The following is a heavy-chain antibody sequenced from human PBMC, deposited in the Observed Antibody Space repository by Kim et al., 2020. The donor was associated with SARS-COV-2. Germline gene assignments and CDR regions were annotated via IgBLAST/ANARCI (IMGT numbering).Heavy chain of an antibody. V-gene: IGHV3-48*02. CDR2: SSSSSSTI. D-gene: IGHD3-16*02. CDR3: ARDGWDYDYIWGSYPPVVPFDY. J-gene: IGHJ4*02. Sequence: GGSLRLSCAASGFTFSSYSMNWVRQAPGKGLEWVSYSSSSSSTIYYADSVKGRFTISRDNAKNSLYLQMNSLRDEDTAVYYCARDGWDYDYIWGSYPPVVPFDYWGQGTLVTVSS. CDR1: GFTFSSYS.